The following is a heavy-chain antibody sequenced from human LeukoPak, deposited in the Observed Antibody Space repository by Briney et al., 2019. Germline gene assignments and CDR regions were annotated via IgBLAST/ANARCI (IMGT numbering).Heavy chain of an antibody. CDR3: ARTGYYYYMDV. V-gene: IGHV4-59*01. J-gene: IGHJ6*03. Sequence: SETLSLTCAVYGGSFSGYYWSWIRQPPGKGLEWIGYIYYSGSTNYNPSLKSRVTTSVDTSKNQFSLKLSSVTAADTAVYYCARTGYYYYMDVWGKGTTVTVSS. CDR1: GGSFSGYY. CDR2: IYYSGST.